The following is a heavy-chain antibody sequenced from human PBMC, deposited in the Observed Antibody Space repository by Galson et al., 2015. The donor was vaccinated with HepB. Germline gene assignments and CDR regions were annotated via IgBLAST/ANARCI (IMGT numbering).Heavy chain of an antibody. CDR3: AREGPLGYSSSWVRDY. D-gene: IGHD6-13*01. V-gene: IGHV4-4*07. Sequence: ETLSLTCTVSGGSISSYYWSWIRQPAGKGLEWIGRIYTSGSTNYNPSLKSRVTMSVDTSKNQFSLKLSSVTAADTAVYYCAREGPLGYSSSWVRDYWGQGTLVTVSS. CDR1: GGSISSYY. J-gene: IGHJ4*02. CDR2: IYTSGST.